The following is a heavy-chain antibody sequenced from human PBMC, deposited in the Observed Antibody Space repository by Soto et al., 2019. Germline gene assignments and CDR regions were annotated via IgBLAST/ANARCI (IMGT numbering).Heavy chain of an antibody. Sequence: EVQLVESGGGLVKPGGSLRLSCAASGFTFSSYSMNWVRQAPGKGLEWASSISSSSSYIYYADSVKGRFTISRDNAKNSLYLQMNSLRAEDTAVYYCARAPYYYDSSGYWAYWGQGTLVTVSS. V-gene: IGHV3-21*01. J-gene: IGHJ4*02. CDR1: GFTFSSYS. CDR2: ISSSSSYI. CDR3: ARAPYYYDSSGYWAY. D-gene: IGHD3-22*01.